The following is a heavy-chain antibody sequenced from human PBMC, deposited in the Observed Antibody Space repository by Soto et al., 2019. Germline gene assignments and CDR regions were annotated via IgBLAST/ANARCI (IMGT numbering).Heavy chain of an antibody. CDR3: ARDSDLISAFDY. V-gene: IGHV4-31*03. CDR1: GGSISSGGYY. D-gene: IGHD3-10*01. J-gene: IGHJ4*01. CDR2: IYYSGST. Sequence: PSETLSLTCTVSGGSISSGGYYWSWIRQHPGKGLEWIGYIYYSGSTYYNPSLKSRVTISVDTSKNQFSLKLSSVTAADTAVYYCARDSDLISAFDYWGHGTLVTVSS.